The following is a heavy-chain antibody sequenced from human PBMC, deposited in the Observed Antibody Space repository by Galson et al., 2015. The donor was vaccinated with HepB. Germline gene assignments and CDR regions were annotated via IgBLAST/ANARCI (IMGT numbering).Heavy chain of an antibody. CDR3: ARRSSSSFRGDYYYYMDV. Sequence: SLRLSCAASGFTFSSYAMHWVRQAPGKGLEWVAVISYDGSNKYYADSVKGRFTISRDNSKNTLYLQMNSLRAEDTAVYYCARRSSSSFRGDYYYYMDVWGKGTTVTVSS. J-gene: IGHJ6*03. CDR2: ISYDGSNK. D-gene: IGHD6-6*01. CDR1: GFTFSSYA. V-gene: IGHV3-30-3*01.